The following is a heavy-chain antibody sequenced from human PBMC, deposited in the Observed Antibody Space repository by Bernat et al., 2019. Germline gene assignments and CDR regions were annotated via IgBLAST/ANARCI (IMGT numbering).Heavy chain of an antibody. CDR1: GGSISSSSYY. V-gene: IGHV4-30-2*01. D-gene: IGHD6-6*01. CDR3: ARGGGGSSAFFDY. CDR2: IYHSGST. Sequence: QLQLQESGPGLVKPSETLSLTCTVSGGSISSSSYYWGWIRQPPGKGLEWIGYIYHSGSTYYNPSLKSRVTISVDRSKNQFSLKLSSVTAADTAVYYCARGGGGSSAFFDYWGQGTLVTVSS. J-gene: IGHJ4*02.